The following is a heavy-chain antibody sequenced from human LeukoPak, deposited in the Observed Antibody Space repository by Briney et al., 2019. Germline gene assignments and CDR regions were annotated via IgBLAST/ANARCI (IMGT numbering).Heavy chain of an antibody. CDR2: IYTSGST. D-gene: IGHD2-8*01. J-gene: IGHJ4*02. CDR1: GDSISSGSYY. V-gene: IGHV4-61*02. Sequence: SQTPSLTCTVSGDSISSGSYYWSWIRQPAGTGLEWIGRIYTSGSTNYHPSLKSRVTISVDTSKNQFSLKLSSVTAADTAVYYCARTMGLHLSQYYFDYWGQGTLVTVSS. CDR3: ARTMGLHLSQYYFDY.